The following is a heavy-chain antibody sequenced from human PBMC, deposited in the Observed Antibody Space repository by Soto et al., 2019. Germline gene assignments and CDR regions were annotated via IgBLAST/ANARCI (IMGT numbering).Heavy chain of an antibody. CDR2: ISSSSSYI. Sequence: GGSLRLSCAASGFTFSSYSMNWVRQAPGKGLEWVSSISSSSSYIYYADSVKGRFTISRDNAKNSLYLQMNSLRAEDTAVYYCARDNDGYNENFDYWGQGTLVTVSS. CDR3: ARDNDGYNENFDY. V-gene: IGHV3-21*01. J-gene: IGHJ4*02. CDR1: GFTFSSYS. D-gene: IGHD5-12*01.